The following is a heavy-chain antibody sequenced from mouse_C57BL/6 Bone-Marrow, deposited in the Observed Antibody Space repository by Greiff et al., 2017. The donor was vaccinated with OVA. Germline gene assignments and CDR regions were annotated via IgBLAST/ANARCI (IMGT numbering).Heavy chain of an antibody. D-gene: IGHD1-1*01. Sequence: EVQLQQSGAELVRPGASVKLSCTASGFNIKDDYMHWVKQRPEQGLEWIGWIDPENGDTEYASKFQGKATITADTSSNTAYLQISSLTSEDTAVYYCTTLYYYGSSYAMDDWGQGTSVTVSS. V-gene: IGHV14-4*01. J-gene: IGHJ4*01. CDR3: TTLYYYGSSYAMDD. CDR1: GFNIKDDY. CDR2: IDPENGDT.